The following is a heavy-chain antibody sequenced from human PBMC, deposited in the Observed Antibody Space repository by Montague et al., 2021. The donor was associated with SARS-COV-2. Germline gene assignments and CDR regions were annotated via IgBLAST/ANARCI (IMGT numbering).Heavy chain of an antibody. CDR1: GGSIRTDNW. CDR2: NYHTGST. D-gene: IGHD6-19*01. Sequence: SETLSLTCAVSGGSIRTDNWWTCGHLPAGRRVARGGKNYHTGSTKYKPSLKSRVSMSVAKSWHQFSLRMAAATAAATAIYYCARKGSGWSDLAYWGQGTLVTVSS. J-gene: IGHJ4*02. CDR3: ARKGSGWSDLAY. V-gene: IGHV4-4*02.